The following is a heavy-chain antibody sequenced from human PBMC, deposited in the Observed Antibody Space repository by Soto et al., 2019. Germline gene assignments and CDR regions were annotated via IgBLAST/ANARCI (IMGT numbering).Heavy chain of an antibody. J-gene: IGHJ4*02. CDR3: AREAPLSSGWYLIDY. CDR1: GGSISSYY. V-gene: IGHV4-4*07. CDR2: IYTSGST. Sequence: LSLTCTVSGGSISSYYWSWIRQPAGKGLEWIGRIYTSGSTNYNPSLKSRVTMSVDTSKNQFSLKLSSVTAADTAVYYCAREAPLSSGWYLIDYWGQGALVTVSS. D-gene: IGHD6-19*01.